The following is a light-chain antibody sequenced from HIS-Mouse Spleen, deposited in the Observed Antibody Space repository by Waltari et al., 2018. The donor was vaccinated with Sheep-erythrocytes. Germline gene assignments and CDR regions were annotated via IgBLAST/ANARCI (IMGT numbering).Light chain of an antibody. CDR1: SSDVGSYNY. V-gene: IGLV2-8*01. J-gene: IGLJ3*02. CDR3: SSYAGSNNWV. CDR2: EVS. Sequence: QSALTQPPSASGSPGQSVTISCTGTSSDVGSYNYVSWYQQPPGKAPKLMIYEVSKRPSGFPDRFSGSKSGNTASLTVSGLQAEDEADYYCSSYAGSNNWVFGGGTKLTVL.